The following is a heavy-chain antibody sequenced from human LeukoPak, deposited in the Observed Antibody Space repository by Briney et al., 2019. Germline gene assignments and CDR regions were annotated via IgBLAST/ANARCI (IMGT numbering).Heavy chain of an antibody. CDR2: IYYSGST. CDR3: ARRVGIAAAGTEDY. D-gene: IGHD6-13*01. Sequence: PSETLSPTCTVSGGSISSSSYYWGWIRQPPGKGLEWIGSIYYSGSTYYNPSLKSRVTISVDTSKNQFSLKLSSVTAAGTAVYYCARRVGIAAAGTEDYWGQGTLVTVSS. J-gene: IGHJ4*02. CDR1: GGSISSSSYY. V-gene: IGHV4-39*01.